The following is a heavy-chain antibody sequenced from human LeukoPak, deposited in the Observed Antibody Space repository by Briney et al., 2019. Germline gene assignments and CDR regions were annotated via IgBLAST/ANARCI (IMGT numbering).Heavy chain of an antibody. J-gene: IGHJ4*02. CDR2: ISSNGGST. CDR3: VKSGQQLALFDY. Sequence: GGSLRLSCAASGFTFSSYEMNWVRQAPGKGLEYVSAISSNGGSTYYADSVKGRFTISRDNSKNTLYLQMSSLRAEDTAVYYCVKSGQQLALFDYWGQGTLVTVSS. CDR1: GFTFSSYE. D-gene: IGHD6-13*01. V-gene: IGHV3-64D*06.